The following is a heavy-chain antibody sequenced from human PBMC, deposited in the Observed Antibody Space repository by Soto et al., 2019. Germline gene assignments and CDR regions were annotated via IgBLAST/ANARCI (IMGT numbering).Heavy chain of an antibody. CDR2: INPNNGGI. J-gene: IGHJ4*02. CDR1: GHPLTGYY. Sequence: ASVKVASKASGHPLTGYYMHCVLQAPGQGLDWLGWINPNNGGINDAQKFQSRDTITSDTSISTVYMELSRLRSEDKAVYYCARGLSKHVVRARAVEGPFDYWGQGTLVTVSS. CDR3: ARGLSKHVVRARAVEGPFDY. D-gene: IGHD6-6*01. V-gene: IGHV1-2*02.